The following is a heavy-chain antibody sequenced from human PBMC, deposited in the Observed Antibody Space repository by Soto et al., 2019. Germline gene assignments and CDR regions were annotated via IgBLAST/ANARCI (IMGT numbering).Heavy chain of an antibody. D-gene: IGHD3-10*01. CDR3: ARTGLTSNGVFWFDP. CDR2: INHSGST. J-gene: IGHJ5*02. CDR1: GGSFSGYN. Sequence: QVQLQQWGAGLLKPSETLSLTCAVYGGSFSGYNWSWIRQPPGKGLEWIGEINHSGSTNYNPSLKSRVNISVDTSKNQFSLKLSSVTAADTAVYYCARTGLTSNGVFWFDPWGQGTLVTVSS. V-gene: IGHV4-34*01.